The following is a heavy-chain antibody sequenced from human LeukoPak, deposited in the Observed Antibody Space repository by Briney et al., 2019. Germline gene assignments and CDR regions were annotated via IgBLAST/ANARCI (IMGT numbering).Heavy chain of an antibody. V-gene: IGHV4-61*01. Sequence: SETLSLTCTVSGDSFSSGSYYWSWIRQPPGEGLEWLGYIYYNGNTNYNPSLKSRVTISVDTSKNQFSLKLSSVTAADTAVYYCARDRRYSYGYDVDYWGQRTLVTVSS. CDR1: GDSFSSGSYY. CDR3: ARDRRYSYGYDVDY. D-gene: IGHD5-18*01. CDR2: IYYNGNT. J-gene: IGHJ4*02.